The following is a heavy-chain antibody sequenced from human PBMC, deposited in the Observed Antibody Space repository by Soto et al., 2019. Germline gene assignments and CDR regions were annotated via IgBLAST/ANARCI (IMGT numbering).Heavy chain of an antibody. CDR2: INGDGTDT. V-gene: IGHV3-74*03. D-gene: IGHD3-16*01. CDR3: AREVGRGSGSYYLDY. CDR1: VFTFSMYW. Sequence: EVQLVESGGGLVQPGGSLRLSCAASVFTFSMYWMHWVRQAPGKGLLWVSRINGDGTDTTYADSVKGRFTISRDNAKNTVYLQMNGLRAEDTAVYYCAREVGRGSGSYYLDYWGQETLVTVSS. J-gene: IGHJ4*02.